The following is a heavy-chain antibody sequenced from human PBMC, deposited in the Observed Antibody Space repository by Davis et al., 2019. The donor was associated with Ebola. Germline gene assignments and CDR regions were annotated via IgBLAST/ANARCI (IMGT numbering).Heavy chain of an antibody. CDR1: GFTFSSYA. V-gene: IGHV3-30-3*01. J-gene: IGHJ4*02. D-gene: IGHD6-19*01. CDR2: ISYDGSNK. CDR3: AVGRKWLVPYFDY. Sequence: LSLTCAASGFTFSSYAMHWVRQAPGKGLEWVAVISYDGSNKYYADSVKGRFTISRDNSKNTLYLQMNSLRAEDTAAYYCAVGRKWLVPYFDYWGQGTLVTVSS.